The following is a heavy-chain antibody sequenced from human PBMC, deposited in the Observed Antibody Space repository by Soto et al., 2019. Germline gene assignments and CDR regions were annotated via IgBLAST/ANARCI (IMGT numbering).Heavy chain of an antibody. Sequence: GGSLRLSCAASGFNFNYYPIHWVRQAPGKGLEWVALISYDGTHEYYADSVKGRFSLSRHNSKNTVYLQMTGLRVDETAVYYCARDEVRRYFVHYSVDVWGPGPTLTVSS. D-gene: IGHD3-10*02. J-gene: IGHJ6*02. V-gene: IGHV3-30-3*01. CDR2: ISYDGTHE. CDR1: GFNFNYYP. CDR3: ARDEVRRYFVHYSVDV.